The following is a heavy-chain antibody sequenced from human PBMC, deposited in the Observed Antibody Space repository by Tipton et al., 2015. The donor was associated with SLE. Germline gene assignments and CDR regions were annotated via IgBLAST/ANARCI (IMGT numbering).Heavy chain of an antibody. V-gene: IGHV4-59*11. CDR2: IYYSGDT. CDR3: ARGSVGFDY. Sequence: TLSLTCTVSGGSISGHYWSWIRQPPGKALEWIGYIYYSGDTNYNPSLKSRVTFSVDTSKNQFSLSLNSLTAADTAVYFCARGSVGFDYWGQGALVTVSS. D-gene: IGHD3-10*01. CDR1: GGSISGHY. J-gene: IGHJ4*02.